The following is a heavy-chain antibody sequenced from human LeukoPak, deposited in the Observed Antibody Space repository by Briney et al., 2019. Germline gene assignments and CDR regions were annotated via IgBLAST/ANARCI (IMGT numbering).Heavy chain of an antibody. CDR1: GYTFTSYG. Sequence: ASVKVSCKASGYTFTSYGISCVRQAPVQGLEWMGWISAYNGNTNYAQKLQGRVTMTTDTSTSRAYMELRSLRSDDTAVYYCTRAGGGAGDHTCFDYWGQGTLVTVSS. D-gene: IGHD1-14*01. J-gene: IGHJ4*02. V-gene: IGHV1-18*01. CDR2: ISAYNGNT. CDR3: TRAGGGAGDHTCFDY.